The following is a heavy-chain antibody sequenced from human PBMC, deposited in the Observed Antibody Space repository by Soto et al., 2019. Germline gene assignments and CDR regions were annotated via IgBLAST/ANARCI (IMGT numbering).Heavy chain of an antibody. CDR1: GFIFRDYY. CDR3: ARAQPTYSSSYFDY. Sequence: PGGSLRLSCAASGFIFRDYYMSWIRQALGKGLEWVSYISSSGDDTYYADSVKGRFTISRDNSKNTLYVQMNSLRAEDTAVYYCARAQPTYSSSYFDYWGQGTLVTVSS. D-gene: IGHD3-22*01. J-gene: IGHJ4*02. CDR2: ISSSGDDT. V-gene: IGHV3-11*03.